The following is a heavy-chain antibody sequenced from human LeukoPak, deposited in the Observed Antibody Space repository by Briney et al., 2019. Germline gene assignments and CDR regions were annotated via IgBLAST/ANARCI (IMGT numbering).Heavy chain of an antibody. J-gene: IGHJ4*02. D-gene: IGHD6-13*01. CDR2: INTNTGNP. CDR1: GYTFNNYA. CDR3: ARDWGSYSSSWYWGPDTKIPDFDY. Sequence: VASVMVSCKTSGYTFNNYAMNWVRQAPGQGLEWMGWINTNTGNPTYAQGFTGRFVFSLDTSVSTAYLQISSLKAEDTAVYYCARDWGSYSSSWYWGPDTKIPDFDYWGQGTLVTVSS. V-gene: IGHV7-4-1*02.